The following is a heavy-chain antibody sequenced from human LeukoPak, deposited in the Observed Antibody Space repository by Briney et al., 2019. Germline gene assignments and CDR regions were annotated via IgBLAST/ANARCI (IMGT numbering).Heavy chain of an antibody. D-gene: IGHD6-6*01. CDR1: GFTFSNYW. V-gene: IGHV3-74*01. J-gene: IGHJ6*03. CDR2: INSDGTT. Sequence: PGGSLRLSCAASGFTFSNYWMHWVRQAPGKGLVWVSRINSDGTTTHADSVRGRFTISRDNSKNTLYLQMNSLRAEDTAVYYCARDRSSSSPYYMDVWGKGTTVTVSS. CDR3: ARDRSSSSPYYMDV.